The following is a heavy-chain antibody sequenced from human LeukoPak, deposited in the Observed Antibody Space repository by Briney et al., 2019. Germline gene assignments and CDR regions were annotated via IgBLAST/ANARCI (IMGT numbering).Heavy chain of an antibody. CDR2: IFYSGTT. D-gene: IGHD6-13*01. CDR3: ARGGSAAKYYFDS. J-gene: IGHJ4*02. Sequence: SETLSLTCTVSNDSISPLYWGWIRQPPGKGLEFIGYIFYSGTTNFNPSLKSRVTLSVDTSKNQFSLRLNSVTAADTAVYYYARGGSAAKYYFDSWGQGTLVTVSS. CDR1: NDSISPLY. V-gene: IGHV4-59*11.